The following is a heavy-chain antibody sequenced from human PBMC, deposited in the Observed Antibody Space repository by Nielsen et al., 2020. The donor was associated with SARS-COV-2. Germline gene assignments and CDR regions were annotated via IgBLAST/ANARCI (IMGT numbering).Heavy chain of an antibody. CDR2: INHSGST. D-gene: IGHD5-12*01. V-gene: IGHV4-34*01. CDR3: ARSGDYVATAFDY. Sequence: WIRQPPGKGLEWIGEINHSGSTNYNPSLKSRVTISVDTSKNQFSLKLNSVTPEDTAVYYCARSGDYVATAFDYWGQGTLVTVSS. J-gene: IGHJ4*02.